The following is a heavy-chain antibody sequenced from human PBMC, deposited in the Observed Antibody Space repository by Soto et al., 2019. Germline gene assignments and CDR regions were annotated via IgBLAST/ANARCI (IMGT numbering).Heavy chain of an antibody. CDR1: GFTFSSYG. Sequence: GGSLRLSCAASGFTFSSYGMHWVREAPGKGLEWVAVISYDGSNKYYADSVKGRFTISRDNSKNTLYLQMNSLRAEDTAVYYCAKAPFNYDSSGYYYGPTYYYGMDVWGQGTTVTVSS. V-gene: IGHV3-30*18. CDR3: AKAPFNYDSSGYYYGPTYYYGMDV. J-gene: IGHJ6*02. CDR2: ISYDGSNK. D-gene: IGHD3-22*01.